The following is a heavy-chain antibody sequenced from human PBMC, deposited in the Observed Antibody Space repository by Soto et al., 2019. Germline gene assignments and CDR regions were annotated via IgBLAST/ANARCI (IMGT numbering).Heavy chain of an antibody. CDR2: IWYDGSKK. CDR3: ARDPGYSNYDFDY. V-gene: IGHV3-33*01. CDR1: GFTFSSHA. Sequence: PGGSLRLSCVASGFTFSSHAMHWVRLAPGKGLEWVAVIWYDGSKKYYADSVKGRFTVARDDSKNTLYLQMNSLRVEDTAVYYCARDPGYSNYDFDYWGQGTLVTVSS. D-gene: IGHD5-12*01. J-gene: IGHJ4*02.